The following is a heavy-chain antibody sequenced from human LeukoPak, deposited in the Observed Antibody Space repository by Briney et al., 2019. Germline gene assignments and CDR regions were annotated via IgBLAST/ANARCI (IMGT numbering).Heavy chain of an antibody. Sequence: PSETLSLTCTVSGGSISSYYWSWIRQPAGKGREWIGRIYTSGSTNYNPSLKSRVTMSVDTSKNQFSVKLSSVTAADTAVYYCARDGYYYDSTGYSGDYWGQGTLVTVSS. CDR3: ARDGYYYDSTGYSGDY. J-gene: IGHJ4*02. CDR1: GGSISSYY. D-gene: IGHD3-22*01. V-gene: IGHV4-4*07. CDR2: IYTSGST.